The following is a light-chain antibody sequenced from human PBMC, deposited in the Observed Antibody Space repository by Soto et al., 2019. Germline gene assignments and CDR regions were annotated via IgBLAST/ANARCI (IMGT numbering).Light chain of an antibody. J-gene: IGKJ4*01. V-gene: IGKV3-20*01. CDR3: QQYGSSPTS. Sequence: EIVLTQSPGTLSLSPGERATLSCRASQSVSSSYLARYEQKPGQAPRLLIYGASTRATGIPERFSGSGSGTKFGHTISRLEPEDLAMYYCQQYGSSPTSFGGGNKVEIK. CDR2: GAS. CDR1: QSVSSSY.